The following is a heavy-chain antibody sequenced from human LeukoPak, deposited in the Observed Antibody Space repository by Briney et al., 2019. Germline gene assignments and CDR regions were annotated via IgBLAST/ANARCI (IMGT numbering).Heavy chain of an antibody. D-gene: IGHD3-10*01. J-gene: IGHJ5*02. V-gene: IGHV4-59*01. Sequence: SETLSLTCTVSGGSISSYYWSWIRQPPGKGLEWIGYIYYSGSTNYNPSLKSRVTISVDTSKNQFSLKLSSVTAADTAVYYCARDLGVRWFDPWGQGTLVTVSS. CDR1: GGSISSYY. CDR3: ARDLGVRWFDP. CDR2: IYYSGST.